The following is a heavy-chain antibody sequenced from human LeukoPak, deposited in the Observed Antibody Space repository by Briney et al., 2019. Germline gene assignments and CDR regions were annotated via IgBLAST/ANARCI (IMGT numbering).Heavy chain of an antibody. Sequence: GGSLRLSCAASGFTFSNAWMSWVRQAPGKGPEWVGRIKSKTDGGTTDYAAPVKGRFTISRDDSKNTLYLQMNSLKTEDTAVYYCTSQQQLLTYFDSWGQGTLVTVSS. CDR3: TSQQQLLTYFDS. D-gene: IGHD6-13*01. J-gene: IGHJ4*02. CDR1: GFTFSNAW. CDR2: IKSKTDGGTT. V-gene: IGHV3-15*01.